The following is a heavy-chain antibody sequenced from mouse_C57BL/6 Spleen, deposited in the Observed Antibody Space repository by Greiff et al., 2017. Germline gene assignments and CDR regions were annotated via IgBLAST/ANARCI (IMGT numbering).Heavy chain of an antibody. Sequence: EVQLQPSGPELVKPGDSVKISCKASGYSFTGYFMNCVMQSHGNSLEWIGRINPYNGDPFSTQKFKGKATLTVDKSSSTAHMELRGLTSEDSAVYYCARPSYYGSSRGAYYFDYWGQGTTLTVSS. CDR1: GYSFTGYF. CDR2: INPYNGDP. CDR3: ARPSYYGSSRGAYYFDY. V-gene: IGHV1-20*01. D-gene: IGHD1-1*01. J-gene: IGHJ2*01.